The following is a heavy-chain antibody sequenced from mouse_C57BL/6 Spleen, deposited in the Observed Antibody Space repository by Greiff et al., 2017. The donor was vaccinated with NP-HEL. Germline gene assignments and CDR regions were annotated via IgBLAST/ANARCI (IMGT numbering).Heavy chain of an antibody. J-gene: IGHJ4*01. CDR1: GYTFTSYW. Sequence: QVQLQQPGAELVRPGSSVKLSCKASGYTFTSYWMDWVKQRPGQGLEWIGNIYPSDSETHYNQKFKDKATLTVDKSSSTAYMQLSSLTSEDSAVYYCAARIYYYGSSPYYYAMDYWGQGTSVTVSS. CDR3: AARIYYYGSSPYYYAMDY. CDR2: IYPSDSET. V-gene: IGHV1-61*01. D-gene: IGHD1-1*01.